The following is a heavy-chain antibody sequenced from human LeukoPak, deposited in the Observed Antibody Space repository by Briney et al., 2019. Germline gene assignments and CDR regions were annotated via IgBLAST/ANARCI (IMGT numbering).Heavy chain of an antibody. V-gene: IGHV4-39*07. CDR1: GDSISTSNSY. CDR3: ARTRIGLDY. J-gene: IGHJ4*02. CDR2: IYYSGNT. D-gene: IGHD2/OR15-2a*01. Sequence: SETLSLTCTVSGDSISTSNSYWGWIRQPPGKGLEWIGSIYYSGNTYYNASLKSRVTISVDTSKNQFSLKLSSVTAADTAVYYCARTRIGLDYWGQGTLVTVSS.